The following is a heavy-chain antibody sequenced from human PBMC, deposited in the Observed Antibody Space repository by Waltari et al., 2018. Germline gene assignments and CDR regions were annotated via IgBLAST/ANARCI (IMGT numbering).Heavy chain of an antibody. J-gene: IGHJ3*02. Sequence: EVQLVESGGGLIQPGGSLRLSCAASGFTVSSNYMSWVRQAPGKGLEWVSVIYSGGSTYYADSVKGRFTISRDNSKNTLYLQMNSLRAEDTAVYYCARSPRGATPTGSDIWGQGTMVTVSS. V-gene: IGHV3-53*01. CDR3: ARSPRGATPTGSDI. CDR2: IYSGGST. CDR1: GFTVSSNY. D-gene: IGHD1-26*01.